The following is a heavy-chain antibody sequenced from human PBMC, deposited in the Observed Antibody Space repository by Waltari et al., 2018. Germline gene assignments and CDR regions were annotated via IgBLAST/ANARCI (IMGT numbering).Heavy chain of an antibody. CDR1: GGSFIGYY. Sequence: QVQLQQWGAGLLKPSETLSLTCAVYGGSFIGYYWSWIRQPPGKGLEWIGEINHSGSTNYNPSLKSRVTISVDTSKNQFSLKLSSVTAADTAVYYCARVGYGSGSYFVDYWGQGTLVTVSS. D-gene: IGHD3-10*01. CDR3: ARVGYGSGSYFVDY. V-gene: IGHV4-34*01. CDR2: INHSGST. J-gene: IGHJ4*02.